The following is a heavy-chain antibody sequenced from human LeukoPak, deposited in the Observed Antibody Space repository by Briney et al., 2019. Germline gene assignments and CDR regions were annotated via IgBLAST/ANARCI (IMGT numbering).Heavy chain of an antibody. V-gene: IGHV3-53*01. CDR1: GLTGSHNY. Sequence: GGSLRLSCAASGLTGSHNYVSWVRQAPGKGLEWVSAIHTSGDTCYADSVKGRFTISRDNARNTLYLQMNSLRADDTAVYYCARSYRDYWGQGTLVTVSS. CDR2: IHTSGDT. CDR3: ARSYRDY. J-gene: IGHJ4*02. D-gene: IGHD2-21*01.